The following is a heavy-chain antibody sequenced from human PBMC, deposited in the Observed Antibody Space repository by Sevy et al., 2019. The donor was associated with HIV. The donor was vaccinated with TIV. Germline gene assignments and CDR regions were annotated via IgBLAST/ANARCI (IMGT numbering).Heavy chain of an antibody. V-gene: IGHV4-39*01. D-gene: IGHD3-10*01. Sequence: SETLSLTCTVSGVSISSSSYDWGWVRQPPGKGLEWIGSIYYSGSTDYNSSLKSRVIISVDTSKNQFSLKLRSVTAADTAVYCCARHGGLVDRAFDFWGRGTLVTVSS. CDR3: ARHGGLVDRAFDF. CDR1: GVSISSSSYD. CDR2: IYYSGST. J-gene: IGHJ4*02.